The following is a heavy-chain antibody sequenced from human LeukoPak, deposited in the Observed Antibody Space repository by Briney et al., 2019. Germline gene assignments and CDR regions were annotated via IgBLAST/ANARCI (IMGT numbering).Heavy chain of an antibody. CDR2: ISWNRGSI. CDR1: GFTFADYA. D-gene: IGHD2-21*02. Sequence: GRSLRLSCSASGFTFADYAMHWVRQAPGKGLEWVSGISWNRGSIGSADSVKSRFTISRDNAKNSLYLQMNSLRAEDTALYYCAKDHGRVVTTSGAFDIWGQGTMVTVSS. V-gene: IGHV3-9*01. CDR3: AKDHGRVVTTSGAFDI. J-gene: IGHJ3*02.